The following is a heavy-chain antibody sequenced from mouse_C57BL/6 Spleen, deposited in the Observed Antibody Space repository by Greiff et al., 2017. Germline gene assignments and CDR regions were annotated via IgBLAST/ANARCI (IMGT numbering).Heavy chain of an antibody. CDR1: GYTFTDYN. CDR2: INPNNGGT. V-gene: IGHV1-18*01. CDR3: ARRGDYYSNYLAWFAY. D-gene: IGHD2-5*01. Sequence: EVQLQQSGPELVKPGASVKIPCKASGYTFTDYNMDWVKQSHGKSLEWIGDINPNNGGTIYNQKFKGKATLTVDKSSSTAYMELRSLTSEDTAVYYCARRGDYYSNYLAWFAYWGQGTLVTVSA. J-gene: IGHJ3*01.